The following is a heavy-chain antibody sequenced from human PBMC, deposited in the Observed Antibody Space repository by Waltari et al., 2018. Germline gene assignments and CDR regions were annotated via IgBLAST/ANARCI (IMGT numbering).Heavy chain of an antibody. CDR3: AREAGIVQGAGYFDS. V-gene: IGHV4-61*09. CDR1: GASVRSGNPY. CDR2: IYASEST. J-gene: IGHJ4*02. D-gene: IGHD3-10*01. Sequence: QVQLQESGPGLVKPSQTLSLTCSVSGASVRSGNPYLHWIRQPAGKGLEWIGYIYASESTSYNPSLKSRVTISVDTSKNQFSLKLSSVTAADTAVYFCAREAGIVQGAGYFDSWGQGTLVTVSS.